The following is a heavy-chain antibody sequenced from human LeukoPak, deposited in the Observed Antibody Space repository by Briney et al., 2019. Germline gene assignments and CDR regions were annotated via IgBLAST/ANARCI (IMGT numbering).Heavy chain of an antibody. Sequence: SGGSLRLSCAASGFSLSGYWMSWVRQAPGKGPEWVANIKEDGSRRYYSESVRGRFAISRDNSEHSLYLQMNSLRAEDTAVYYCATHWRGRWGQGTLVTVSS. J-gene: IGHJ4*02. CDR2: IKEDGSRR. D-gene: IGHD1-1*01. V-gene: IGHV3-7*03. CDR3: ATHWRGR. CDR1: GFSLSGYW.